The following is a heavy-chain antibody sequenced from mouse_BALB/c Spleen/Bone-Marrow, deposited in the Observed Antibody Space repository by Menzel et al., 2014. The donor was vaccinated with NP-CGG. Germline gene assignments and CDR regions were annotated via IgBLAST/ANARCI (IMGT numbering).Heavy chain of an antibody. CDR1: GFTFTDYY. CDR2: IRNKANGYTT. Sequence: EVMLVESGGGLVQPGGSLRLSCATSGFTFTDYYMSWVRQPPGKALEWLTFIRNKANGYTTEYSASVKGRFTISRDNPQSILYLQMNTLRAEDSATYYCARDIGLLRFDYWGQGTTLTVSS. CDR3: ARDIGLLRFDY. D-gene: IGHD2-3*01. J-gene: IGHJ2*01. V-gene: IGHV7-3*02.